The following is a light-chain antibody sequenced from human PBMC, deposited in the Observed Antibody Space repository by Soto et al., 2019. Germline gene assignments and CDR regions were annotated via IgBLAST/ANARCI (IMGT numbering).Light chain of an antibody. Sequence: QSVLTQPPSVSGAPGQRVTISCTGSSSNIRAGYDVHWYQQLPGTAPKLLIYGNSNRPSGVPDRFSGSKSGTSASLAITGLQAEDEADYYCQSYDSSLNGGVFGGGTKLTVL. CDR1: SSNIRAGYD. V-gene: IGLV1-40*01. CDR2: GNS. CDR3: QSYDSSLNGGV. J-gene: IGLJ3*02.